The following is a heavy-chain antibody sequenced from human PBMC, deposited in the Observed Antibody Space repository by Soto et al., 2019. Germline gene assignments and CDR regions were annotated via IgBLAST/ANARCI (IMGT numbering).Heavy chain of an antibody. J-gene: IGHJ5*01. CDR2: ISSSSSYI. V-gene: IGHV3-21*01. CDR1: GFTFSSYS. D-gene: IGHD2-2*01. Sequence: EVQLVESGGGLVKPGGSLRLSCAASGFTFSSYSMNWVRQAPGKGLEWVSSISSSSSYIYYADSVKGRFTISRDNANNSVFLQTNSVTAEDTAVYYCARDAARYCSSTSCPYDSWGQGILVTVSS. CDR3: ARDAARYCSSTSCPYDS.